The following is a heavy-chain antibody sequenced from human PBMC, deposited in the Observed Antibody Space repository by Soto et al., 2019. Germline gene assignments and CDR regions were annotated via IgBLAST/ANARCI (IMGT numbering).Heavy chain of an antibody. CDR3: ARVGFALGDACDI. D-gene: IGHD3-10*01. J-gene: IGHJ3*02. CDR1: GFTVSSNY. V-gene: IGHV3-53*04. Sequence: EVQLVESGGGLVQPGGSLRLSCAASGFTVSSNYMSWVRQAPGKGLEWVSVIYSGGSTYYADSVKGRFTISRHNSKNTLYLEMTGLRAEDAAVYYCARVGFALGDACDIWGQGTMVTVSS. CDR2: IYSGGST.